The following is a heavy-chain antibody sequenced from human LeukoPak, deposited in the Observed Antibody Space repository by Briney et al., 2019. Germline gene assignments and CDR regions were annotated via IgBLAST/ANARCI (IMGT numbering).Heavy chain of an antibody. CDR1: GFTFSSYA. J-gene: IGHJ3*02. Sequence: GGSLRLSCSASGFTFSSYAMHWVRQAPGKGLEYVSAISSNGGSTYYADSVKGRFTISRDNSKNTLYLQMSSLRADDTAVYYCGMTTGRVGAFDIWGQGTMVTVSS. D-gene: IGHD4-17*01. V-gene: IGHV3-64D*09. CDR3: GMTTGRVGAFDI. CDR2: ISSNGGST.